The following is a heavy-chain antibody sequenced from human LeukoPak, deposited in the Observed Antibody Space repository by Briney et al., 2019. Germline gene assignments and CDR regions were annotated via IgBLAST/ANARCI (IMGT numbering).Heavy chain of an antibody. D-gene: IGHD4-17*01. CDR1: GGTFSSYA. CDR3: AREDYGDYHRPKPGFDY. J-gene: IGHJ4*02. V-gene: IGHV1-69*05. CDR2: IIPIFVTA. Sequence: ASVRVSCKASGGTFSSYAISWVRQAPGQVLEWMGGIIPIFVTANYAHKFQGRGTITTDESTITAYIELSSLRSEDTAVYYYAREDYGDYHRPKPGFDYWGQGTLVTVSS.